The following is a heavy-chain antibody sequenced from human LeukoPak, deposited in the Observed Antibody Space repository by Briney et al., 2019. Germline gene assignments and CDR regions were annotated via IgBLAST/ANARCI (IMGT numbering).Heavy chain of an antibody. D-gene: IGHD4-23*01. CDR3: ARETVGADSFFDS. V-gene: IGHV3-48*02. CDR2: ISSNSSSR. Sequence: PGGSVRLSCAASGFTFSGFDMNWVRQAPGKGLEWVSYISSNSSSRYYAESVKGRFTISRDNAKNSLYLKMNSLRDDDTAVYYCARETVGADSFFDSWGQGTLVTVSS. CDR1: GFTFSGFD. J-gene: IGHJ4*02.